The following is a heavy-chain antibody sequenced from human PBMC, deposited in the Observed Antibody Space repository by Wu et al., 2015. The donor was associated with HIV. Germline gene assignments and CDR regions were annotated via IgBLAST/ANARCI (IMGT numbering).Heavy chain of an antibody. D-gene: IGHD3-10*01. CDR3: ARGSKRGGFYGSGTDH. J-gene: IGHJ5*02. CDR2: VIPFFATT. Sequence: QVQLVQSGAEVKKPGSSVKVSCKTSGGTFTNYAINWVRQAPGQGLEWLGVVIPFFATTVYAENFQGRVTINADESTTTAYMELSSLRSEDTAVYYCARGSKRGGFYGSGTDHWGQGTQVIVSS. CDR1: GGTFTNYA. V-gene: IGHV1-69*12.